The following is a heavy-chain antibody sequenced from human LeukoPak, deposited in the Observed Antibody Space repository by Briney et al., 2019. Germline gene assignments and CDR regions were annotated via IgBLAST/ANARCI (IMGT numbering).Heavy chain of an antibody. J-gene: IGHJ4*02. CDR1: GGSTSTSNYY. CDR2: IYYSGST. D-gene: IGHD6-19*01. CDR3: AKQWLGLIDY. V-gene: IGHV4-39*01. Sequence: PSETLSLTCTVSGGSTSTSNYYWGWIRQPPGKGLEWIGSIYYSGSTYYNPSLKSRVTISVDTSKNQFSLKLSSVTAADTAVYYCAKQWLGLIDYWGQGTLVTVSS.